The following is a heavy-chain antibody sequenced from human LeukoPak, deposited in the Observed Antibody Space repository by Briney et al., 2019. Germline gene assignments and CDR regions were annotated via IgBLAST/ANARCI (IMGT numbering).Heavy chain of an antibody. Sequence: GGSLRHSCAASGFTFDDYAMHWVRQAPGKGLEWVSLISGDGGSTYYADSVKGRFTISRDNSKDSLYLQMNSLRTEDTALYYCAKDQPPYSGSYPDYWGQGTLVTVSS. J-gene: IGHJ4*02. D-gene: IGHD1-26*01. V-gene: IGHV3-43*02. CDR1: GFTFDDYA. CDR2: ISGDGGST. CDR3: AKDQPPYSGSYPDY.